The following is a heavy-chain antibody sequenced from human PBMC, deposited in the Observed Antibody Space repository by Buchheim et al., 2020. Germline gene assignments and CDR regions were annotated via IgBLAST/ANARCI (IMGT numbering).Heavy chain of an antibody. D-gene: IGHD4-17*01. CDR3: AKNWAPDWGDFDRGMDV. CDR2: MSFDGNIE. CDR1: GFTLSRYD. J-gene: IGHJ6*02. Sequence: QVQLVESGGGVVQPGRSLRLSCAASGFTLSRYDMYWVRQAPGKGLEWLAVMSFDGNIENYADSVKGRFTVSRDTSKNTLYLQMSSLKPEDTAVYYCAKNWAPDWGDFDRGMDVWGQGTT. V-gene: IGHV3-30*18.